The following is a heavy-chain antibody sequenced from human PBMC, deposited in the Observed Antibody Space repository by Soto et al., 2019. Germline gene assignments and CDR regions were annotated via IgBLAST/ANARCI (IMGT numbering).Heavy chain of an antibody. CDR3: ARDRVSPARFGY. J-gene: IGHJ4*02. CDR2: IYGDGTT. CDR1: GFTVSGSY. V-gene: IGHV3-66*01. Sequence: VQLVESGGGLVQPGGSLRLSCAGSGFTVSGSYMGWVRQAPGEGPGWVSTIYGDGTTYYADSVKGRFSGSRDNSKNTLYLQMYGLRAEDTALYYCARDRVSPARFGYWGQGTLVTVSS.